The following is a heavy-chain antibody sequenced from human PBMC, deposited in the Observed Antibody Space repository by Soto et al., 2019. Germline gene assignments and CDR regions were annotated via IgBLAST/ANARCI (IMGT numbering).Heavy chain of an antibody. Sequence: SETLSLTCTVSGGSISSYYWSWIRQPPGRGLEWIGYIYYDGSTNYNPSLNSRVTMSVDTSKSLLSLRLTSVTAADTAVYYCARERNHGGHSYFQHWGPGTLVTVSS. V-gene: IGHV4-59*01. CDR3: ARERNHGGHSYFQH. CDR1: GGSISSYY. D-gene: IGHD4-17*01. J-gene: IGHJ1*01. CDR2: IYYDGST.